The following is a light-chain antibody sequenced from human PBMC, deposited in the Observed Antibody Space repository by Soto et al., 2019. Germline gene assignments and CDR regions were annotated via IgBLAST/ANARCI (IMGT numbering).Light chain of an antibody. V-gene: IGKV1-33*01. CDR2: DAS. CDR1: QSIANF. J-gene: IGKJ4*01. CDR3: QQYEDLPLT. Sequence: DVQMTQSPSSLSASVGDRVIITCKANQSIANFLNWFQHKPGEAPKLLISDASYLELGVPSRFSGSRSGTDFVLDISNLQSEDVATYFCQQYEDLPLTFGGGTKVDI.